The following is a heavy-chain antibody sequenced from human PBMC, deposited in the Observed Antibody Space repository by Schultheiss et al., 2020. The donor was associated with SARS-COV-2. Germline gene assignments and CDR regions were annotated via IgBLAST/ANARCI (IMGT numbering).Heavy chain of an antibody. J-gene: IGHJ4*02. Sequence: GGSLRLSCAASGFTFSNAWMSWIRQPPGKGLEWVSAISGSGGSTSYADSVKGRFTISRDKSKNTLYLQMNSLRAEDTAVYFCAKDQVNDYWGQGTLVTVSS. CDR1: GFTFSNAW. CDR2: ISGSGGST. V-gene: IGHV3-23*01. D-gene: IGHD2-21*01. CDR3: AKDQVNDY.